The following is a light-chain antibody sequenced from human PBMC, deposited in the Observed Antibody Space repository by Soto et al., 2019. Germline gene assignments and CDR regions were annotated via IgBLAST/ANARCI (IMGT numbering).Light chain of an antibody. CDR3: QQYKSYPLT. V-gene: IGKV1-5*01. Sequence: DIQMTQSPSTLSASEGDRVTITCRASQSISSWLAWYQQKPGKAPKLLIYDASSLESGVPSRFSGSGSGTEFTLSISSLEPDDFATYHCQQYKSYPLTFGGGTKVEIK. CDR2: DAS. CDR1: QSISSW. J-gene: IGKJ4*01.